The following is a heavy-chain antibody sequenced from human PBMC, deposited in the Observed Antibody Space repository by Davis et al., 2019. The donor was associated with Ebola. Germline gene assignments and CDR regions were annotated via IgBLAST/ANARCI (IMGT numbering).Heavy chain of an antibody. CDR2: ISFSGYSI. V-gene: IGHV3-11*01. J-gene: IGHJ4*02. D-gene: IGHD4-17*01. Sequence: GESLKTPCAASGFPFSDYYMTWIRPAPGKGLGWVSFISFSGYSIYYADSVKGRFTIPKDNAKSSLDLQMNSLRAEDTAVYYCATGVTTFRETGVGYWGQGTLVTVSS. CDR3: ATGVTTFRETGVGY. CDR1: GFPFSDYY.